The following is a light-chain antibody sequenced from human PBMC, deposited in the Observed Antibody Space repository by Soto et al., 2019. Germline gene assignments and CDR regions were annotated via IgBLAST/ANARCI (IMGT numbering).Light chain of an antibody. J-gene: IGLJ2*01. CDR2: GST. CDR3: QSYDSGLYVV. Sequence: QSVLTQPPSVSGAPGQRVTISCTGSSSNIGAGYDVHWYQQLPGAAPKLLIYGSTNRPSGVPDRFSGSKSGTSASLAITGLQAEDEADYYCQSYDSGLYVVFGGGTQLTVL. CDR1: SSNIGAGYD. V-gene: IGLV1-40*01.